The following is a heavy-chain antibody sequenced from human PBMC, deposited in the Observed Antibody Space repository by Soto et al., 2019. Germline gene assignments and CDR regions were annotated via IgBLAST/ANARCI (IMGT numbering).Heavy chain of an antibody. V-gene: IGHV4-31*03. CDR2: ISDSGST. CDR1: GGSISDGYY. J-gene: IGHJ5*02. Sequence: SETLSLTCTVSGGSISDGYYWSWIRQHPGKGLEWIGSISDSGSTSYNPSLKSRLTISVDTSKNQFSLNLRSVTAADTAVYYCARRDRSGFSYWLDTWGQGTLVTVSS. D-gene: IGHD3-22*01. CDR3: ARRDRSGFSYWLDT.